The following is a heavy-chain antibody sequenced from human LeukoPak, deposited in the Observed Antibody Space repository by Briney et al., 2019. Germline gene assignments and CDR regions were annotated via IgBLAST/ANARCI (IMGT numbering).Heavy chain of an antibody. D-gene: IGHD6-19*01. Sequence: GPTLVKPTQTLTLTCTFSGFSLSTSGVGVGWIRQPPGKALEWLALIYWDDDKRYSPSLKSRLTITKDTSKNQVVLTMTNMDPVDTATYYCAHRPSSGWPSYYFDYWGQGTLVTVSS. CDR3: AHRPSSGWPSYYFDY. V-gene: IGHV2-5*02. J-gene: IGHJ4*02. CDR2: IYWDDDK. CDR1: GFSLSTSGVG.